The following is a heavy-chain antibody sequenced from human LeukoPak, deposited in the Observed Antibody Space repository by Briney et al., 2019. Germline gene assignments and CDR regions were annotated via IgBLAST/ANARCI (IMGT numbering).Heavy chain of an antibody. CDR3: ARGSVRWGSPHRHFDY. Sequence: GESLKISCKGSGYSFTSFWIGWVRQMPGKGLEWMGSIYPGGSETRYSPSCQGQVPIPADKSINTAYLQWSSLKASDTAMYYCARGSVRWGSPHRHFDYWGQGTLVTVSS. CDR1: GYSFTSFW. V-gene: IGHV5-51*01. CDR2: IYPGGSET. J-gene: IGHJ4*02. D-gene: IGHD7-27*01.